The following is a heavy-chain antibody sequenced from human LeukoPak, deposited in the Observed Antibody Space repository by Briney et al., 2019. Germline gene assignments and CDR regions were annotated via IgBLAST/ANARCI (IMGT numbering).Heavy chain of an antibody. Sequence: ASETLSLTCTVSGGSITGGYYYWSWIRQHPGKDLEWIGHFYYGGSTDYNPSLKSRVTISPDTSMNQFSLKLSSVTAADTAVYYCAATKFYFYLNVRGKGTTVTVS. CDR2: FYYGGST. V-gene: IGHV4-31*03. D-gene: IGHD5-24*01. J-gene: IGHJ6*03. CDR1: GGSITGGYYY. CDR3: AATKFYFYLNV.